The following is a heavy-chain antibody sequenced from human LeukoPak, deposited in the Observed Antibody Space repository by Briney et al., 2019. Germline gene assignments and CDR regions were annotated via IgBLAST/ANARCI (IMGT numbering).Heavy chain of an antibody. J-gene: IGHJ4*02. D-gene: IGHD2-15*01. CDR3: AKPLADIGYCSGGSCYAFDY. CDR2: ISGSGGST. V-gene: IGHV3-23*01. CDR1: GFTFTTYG. Sequence: GGSLRLSCAASGFTFTTYGMSWVRQAPGKGLEWVSGISGSGGSTYYADSVKGRFTISRDNSKNTLYLQMNSLRAEDTAVYYCAKPLADIGYCSGGSCYAFDYWGQGTLVTVSS.